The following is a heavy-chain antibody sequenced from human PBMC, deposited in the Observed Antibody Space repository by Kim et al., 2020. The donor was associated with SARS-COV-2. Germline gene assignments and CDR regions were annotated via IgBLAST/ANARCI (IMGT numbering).Heavy chain of an antibody. CDR2: IIPNFGKA. J-gene: IGHJ6*02. V-gene: IGHV1-69*13. CDR1: GGTFSSYA. CDR3: ARLIAGATTTRYYYYYGRDV. Sequence: SVKVSCKASGGTFSSYAISWVRLAPGQGLEWMGGIIPNFGKANYAQKFQGRVTITADESTSTAYMELSSLRSEDTAVYYCARLIAGATTTRYYYYYGRDVWGRGTTVTVSS. D-gene: IGHD1-26*01.